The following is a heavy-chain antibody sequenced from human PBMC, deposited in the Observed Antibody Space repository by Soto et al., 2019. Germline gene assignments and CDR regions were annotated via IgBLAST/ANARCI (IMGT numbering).Heavy chain of an antibody. J-gene: IGHJ4*02. CDR1: GYTFTSYA. V-gene: IGHV1-3*01. D-gene: IGHD6-13*01. Sequence: ASVKISCKASGYTFTSYAMHWVRQAPGQRLEWMGWINAGNGNTKYSQKFQGRVTITRDTSASTAYMELSSLRSEDTAVYYCARVWAPGGIAAAGTGLDYWGQGTLVTVSS. CDR2: INAGNGNT. CDR3: ARVWAPGGIAAAGTGLDY.